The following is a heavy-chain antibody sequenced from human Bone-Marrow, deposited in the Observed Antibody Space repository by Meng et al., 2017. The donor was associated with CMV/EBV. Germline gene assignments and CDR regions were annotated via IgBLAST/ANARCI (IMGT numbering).Heavy chain of an antibody. CDR2: IRYDGSNK. J-gene: IGHJ6*02. D-gene: IGHD7-27*01. CDR3: AKEATPGYYYYGMDV. Sequence: GESLKISCAASGFTFSSYGMHWVRQAPGKGLEWVAFIRYDGSNKYYADSVKGRFTISRDNSKNTLYLQMNSLRAEDTAVYYCAKEATPGYYYYGMDVWGQATTVTLSS. V-gene: IGHV3-30*02. CDR1: GFTFSSYG.